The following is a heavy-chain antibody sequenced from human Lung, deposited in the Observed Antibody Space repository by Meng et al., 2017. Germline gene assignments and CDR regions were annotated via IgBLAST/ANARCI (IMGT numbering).Heavy chain of an antibody. CDR2: INTDGSTT. J-gene: IGHJ1*01. CDR1: GFTFSGHW. D-gene: IGHD1-1*01. CDR3: TNDRLNH. Sequence: GESLKISCAASGFTFSGHWMHWVRQAPGKGLVWVSRINTDGSTTTYADSVKSRFSISRDNAKNTLYLQMNSLRAEDTAVYYCTNDRLNHWGQGTLVTVSS. V-gene: IGHV3-74*01.